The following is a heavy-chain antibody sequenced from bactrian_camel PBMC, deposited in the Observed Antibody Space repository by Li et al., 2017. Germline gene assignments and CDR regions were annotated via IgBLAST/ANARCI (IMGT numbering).Heavy chain of an antibody. D-gene: IGHD6*01. CDR1: GYTFSSEC. V-gene: IGHV3S9*01. J-gene: IGHJ6*01. CDR2: IDSDGST. CDR3: ATDRLTAVVAGGPPQFAY. Sequence: QVQLVESGGGSVQAGGSLRLSCAASGYTFSSECMGWFRQEPGGRDAVAVIDSDGSTRYADSVKGRFAISKDNAENTLYLQMNSLKSEDTALYYCATDRLTAVVAGGPPQFAYWSQGTQVTVS.